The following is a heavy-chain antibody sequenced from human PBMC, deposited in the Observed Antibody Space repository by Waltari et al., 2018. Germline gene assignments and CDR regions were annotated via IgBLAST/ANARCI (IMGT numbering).Heavy chain of an antibody. CDR3: ARKGYDILTGPPYYYYGMDV. J-gene: IGHJ6*02. V-gene: IGHV1-69*08. D-gene: IGHD3-9*01. CDR1: GGTFSSYA. CDR2: IIPIFGTA. Sequence: QVQLVQSGAEVKKPGSSVKVSCKASGGTFSSYAISWVRQAPGQGLEWMGRIIPIFGTANYAQKFQGRVTITADKSTSTAYMELSSLRSEDTAVYYCARKGYDILTGPPYYYYGMDVWGQGTTVIVSS.